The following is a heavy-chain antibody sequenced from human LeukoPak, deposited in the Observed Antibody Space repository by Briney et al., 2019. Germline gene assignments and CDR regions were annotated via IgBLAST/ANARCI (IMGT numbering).Heavy chain of an antibody. CDR1: GFTFSSYG. J-gene: IGHJ4*02. V-gene: IGHV3-30*18. D-gene: IGHD6-19*01. Sequence: PGGSLRLSCAASGFTFSSYGMHWVRQAPGKGLEWVAVISYDGSNKYYADSVKGRFTISRDNSKNTLYLQMNSLRAEDTAVYYCAKDQAPYSSGWYTFDYWGQGTLVTVSS. CDR3: AKDQAPYSSGWYTFDY. CDR2: ISYDGSNK.